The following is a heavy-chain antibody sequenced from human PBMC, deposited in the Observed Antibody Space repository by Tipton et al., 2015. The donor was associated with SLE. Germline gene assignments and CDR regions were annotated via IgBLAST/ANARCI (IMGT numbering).Heavy chain of an antibody. CDR3: AREGVGYQLFPDYYYYYMDV. CDR1: GGSFSSYY. Sequence: TLSLTCAVYGGSFSSYYWSWIRQPPGKGLEWIGEITHSGSTNYNPSLKSRVTISVDTSKNQFSLKLSSVTAADTAVYYCAREGVGYQLFPDYYYYYMDVWGKGTTVTVSS. V-gene: IGHV4-34*01. D-gene: IGHD2-2*01. J-gene: IGHJ6*03. CDR2: ITHSGST.